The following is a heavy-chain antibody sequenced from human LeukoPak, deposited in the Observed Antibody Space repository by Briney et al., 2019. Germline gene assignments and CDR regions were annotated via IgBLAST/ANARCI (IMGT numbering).Heavy chain of an antibody. CDR3: AGTSMVRGVIITFSDY. Sequence: SETLSLTCAVSGYSISSGYYWGWIRQPPGKGLEWIGSIYHSGSTYYNPSLKSRVTISVDTSKNQFSLKLSSVTAADTAVYYCAGTSMVRGVIITFSDYWGQGTLVTVSP. V-gene: IGHV4-38-2*01. D-gene: IGHD3-10*01. CDR1: GYSISSGYY. J-gene: IGHJ4*02. CDR2: IYHSGST.